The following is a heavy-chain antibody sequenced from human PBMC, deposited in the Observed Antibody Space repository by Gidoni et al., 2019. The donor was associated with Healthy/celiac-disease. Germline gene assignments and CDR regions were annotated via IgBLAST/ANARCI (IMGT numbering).Heavy chain of an antibody. Sequence: EVQLVESGGGLVKPGGSLRLSCAASGFTFSSYSMNWVRQAPGKGLEWVSSISSSSSYIYYADSVKGRFTISRDNAKNSLYLQMNSLRAEDTAVYYCARDLRDARPSSSWYGGDYWGQGTLVTVSS. J-gene: IGHJ4*02. CDR1: GFTFSSYS. D-gene: IGHD6-13*01. CDR2: ISSSSSYI. V-gene: IGHV3-21*01. CDR3: ARDLRDARPSSSWYGGDY.